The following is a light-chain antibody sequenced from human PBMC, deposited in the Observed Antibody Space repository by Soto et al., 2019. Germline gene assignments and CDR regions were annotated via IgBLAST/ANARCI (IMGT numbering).Light chain of an antibody. V-gene: IGLV1-44*01. CDR3: ETWDDGLKGPV. Sequence: QSVLTQPPSASGTPGQRVTISCSGSSSNIGSNVVNWYQQLPGTAPKLLIYSNNQRPSGVPDRFSGSKSGTSASLAISGLQSEDEADYYCETWDDGLKGPVFGGGTELTVL. CDR2: SNN. J-gene: IGLJ3*02. CDR1: SSNIGSNV.